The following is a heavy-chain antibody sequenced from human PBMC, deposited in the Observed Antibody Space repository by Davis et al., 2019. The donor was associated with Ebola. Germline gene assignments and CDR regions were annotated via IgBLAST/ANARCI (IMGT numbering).Heavy chain of an antibody. V-gene: IGHV4-39*01. J-gene: IGHJ4*02. Sequence: WVRQPPGKGLEWIGSIYYSGSTYYNPSLKSRVTISVDTSKNQFSLKLSSVTAADTAVYYCARHSAVAGCDYWGQGTLVTVSS. D-gene: IGHD6-19*01. CDR2: IYYSGST. CDR3: ARHSAVAGCDY.